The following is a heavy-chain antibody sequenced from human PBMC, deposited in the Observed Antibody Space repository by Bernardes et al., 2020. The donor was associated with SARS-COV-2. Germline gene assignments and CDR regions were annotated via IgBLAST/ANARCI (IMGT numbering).Heavy chain of an antibody. CDR3: ASRSGSYFYPFQY. CDR2: INPNSGGT. Sequence: ASMKVSCKASGYTFTGYYMHWVRQAPGQGLEWMGWINPNSGGTNYAQKFQGRVTMTRDTSISTAYMELSRLRSDDTAVYYCASRSGSYFYPFQYWGQGTLVTVSS. V-gene: IGHV1-2*02. J-gene: IGHJ4*02. CDR1: GYTFTGYY. D-gene: IGHD1-26*01.